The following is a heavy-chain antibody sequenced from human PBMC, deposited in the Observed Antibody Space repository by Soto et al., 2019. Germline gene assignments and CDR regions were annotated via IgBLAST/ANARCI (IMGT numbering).Heavy chain of an antibody. Sequence: GGSLRLSCAASGFTFSSYSMNWVRQAPGKGLEWVSYISSSSSTIYYADYVKGRFTISRDNAKNSLYLQMNSLRAEDTAVYYCAKQTYYDILTGSLPFDYWGQGTLVTVSS. D-gene: IGHD3-9*01. CDR2: ISSSSSTI. CDR1: GFTFSSYS. J-gene: IGHJ4*02. V-gene: IGHV3-48*01. CDR3: AKQTYYDILTGSLPFDY.